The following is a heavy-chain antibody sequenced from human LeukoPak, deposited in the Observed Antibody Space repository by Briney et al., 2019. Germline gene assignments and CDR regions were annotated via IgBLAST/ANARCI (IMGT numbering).Heavy chain of an antibody. J-gene: IGHJ4*02. D-gene: IGHD1-26*01. V-gene: IGHV1-69*02. CDR1: GGTFSSYT. Sequence: GSSVKVSCKASGGTFSSYTISWVRQAPGQGLEWMGRIIPILGIANYAQKFQGRVTITTDESTSTAYMELSSLRSEDTAVYYCARSHYSGSYWGKYYFDYWGQGTLVTVSS. CDR3: ARSHYSGSYWGKYYFDY. CDR2: IIPILGIA.